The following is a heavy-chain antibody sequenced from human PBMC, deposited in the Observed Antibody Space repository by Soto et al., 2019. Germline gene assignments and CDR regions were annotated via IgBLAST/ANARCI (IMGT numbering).Heavy chain of an antibody. CDR2: INPILSMS. CDR3: ASSYGSGYRAFDY. Sequence: QVQLVQSGAEVKRPGSSVKVSCKASGDTFTFYSINWVRQAPGLGLEWMGRINPILSMSNYAQRFQVRVTITADKSTSTAYMELSSLRSEDTAIYYCASSYGSGYRAFDYWGQGALVTVSS. J-gene: IGHJ4*02. CDR1: GDTFTFYS. D-gene: IGHD3-10*01. V-gene: IGHV1-69*02.